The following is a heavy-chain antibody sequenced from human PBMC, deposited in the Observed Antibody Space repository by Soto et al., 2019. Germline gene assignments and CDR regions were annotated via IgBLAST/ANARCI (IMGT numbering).Heavy chain of an antibody. V-gene: IGHV3-23*01. J-gene: IGHJ4*02. CDR1: GFTFSTYA. CDR3: AKGGWGTVLDY. D-gene: IGHD3-16*01. Sequence: EVQLLESGGALVQPGGSLRLSCAASGFTFSTYAIIWARQAPGKGLEWVSVISGSGDKTYYADSVKGRFTISRDNSKNTGFLQMNSLKVEETAVYYCAKGGWGTVLDYWGQGTLVTVSS. CDR2: ISGSGDKT.